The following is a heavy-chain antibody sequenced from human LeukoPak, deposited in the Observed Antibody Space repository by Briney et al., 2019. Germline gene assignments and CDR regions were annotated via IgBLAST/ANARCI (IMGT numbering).Heavy chain of an antibody. J-gene: IGHJ4*02. CDR3: ARGRLGFCGGGSCSDFDY. Sequence: SVKVSCKASGGTFSSYAISWVRQAPGQGLEWMGGIIPIFGTANYAQKFQGRVTITADESTSTAYMEPSSLRSEDTAVYYCARGRLGFCGGGSCSDFDYWGQGTLVSVSS. D-gene: IGHD2-15*01. CDR1: GGTFSSYA. CDR2: IIPIFGTA. V-gene: IGHV1-69*13.